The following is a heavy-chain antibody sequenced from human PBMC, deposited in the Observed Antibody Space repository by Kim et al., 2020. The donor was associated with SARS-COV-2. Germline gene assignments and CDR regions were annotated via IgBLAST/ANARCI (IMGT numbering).Heavy chain of an antibody. Sequence: SVKVSCKASGGTFSSYAISWVRQAPGQGLEWMGGIIPIFGTANYAQKFQGRVTITADESTSTAYMELSSLRSEDTAVYYCARDGDPVAAVAGTSWFDPWGQGTLVTVSS. CDR3: ARDGDPVAAVAGTSWFDP. D-gene: IGHD6-19*01. CDR1: GGTFSSYA. V-gene: IGHV1-69*13. J-gene: IGHJ5*02. CDR2: IIPIFGTA.